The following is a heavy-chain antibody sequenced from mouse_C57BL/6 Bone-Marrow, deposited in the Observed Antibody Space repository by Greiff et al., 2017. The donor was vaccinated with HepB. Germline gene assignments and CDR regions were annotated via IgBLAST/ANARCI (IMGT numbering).Heavy chain of an antibody. V-gene: IGHV5-9-1*02. J-gene: IGHJ2*01. CDR1: GFTFSSYA. CDR2: ISSGGDYI. CDR3: TREGSNYGYFDY. D-gene: IGHD2-5*01. Sequence: DVKLVESGAGLVKPGGSLKLSCAASGFTFSSYAMSWVRQTPEKRLEWVAYISSGGDYIYYADTVKGRFTISRDNARNTLYLQMSSLKSEDTAMYYCTREGSNYGYFDYWGQGTTLTVSS.